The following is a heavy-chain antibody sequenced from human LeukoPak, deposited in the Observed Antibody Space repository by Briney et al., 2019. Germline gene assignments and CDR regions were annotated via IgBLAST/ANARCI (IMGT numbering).Heavy chain of an antibody. V-gene: IGHV4-39*07. CDR3: ARVGGQDPFITPLRYSDY. Sequence: SETLSLTCTVSGGSISSSSYYWGWIRQPPGKGLEWIGSIYYSGSTYYNPSLKSRVTISVDTSKNQFSLKLSSVTAADMAVYYCARVGGQDPFITPLRYSDYWGQGTLVTVSS. CDR2: IYYSGST. CDR1: GGSISSSSYY. J-gene: IGHJ4*02. D-gene: IGHD3-22*01.